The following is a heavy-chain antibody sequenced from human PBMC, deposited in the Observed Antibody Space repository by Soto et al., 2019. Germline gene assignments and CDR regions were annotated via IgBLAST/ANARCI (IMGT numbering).Heavy chain of an antibody. CDR1: GFTFSSYS. V-gene: IGHV3-48*02. CDR2: ISSSSSTI. D-gene: IGHD3-3*01. J-gene: IGHJ5*02. Sequence: PGGSLRLSCAASGFTFSSYSMNWVRQAPGKGLEWVSYISSSSSTIYYADSVKGRFTISRDNAKNSLYLQMNSLRDEDTAVYYCARSARGRFLGWFDPWGQGTLVTVSS. CDR3: ARSARGRFLGWFDP.